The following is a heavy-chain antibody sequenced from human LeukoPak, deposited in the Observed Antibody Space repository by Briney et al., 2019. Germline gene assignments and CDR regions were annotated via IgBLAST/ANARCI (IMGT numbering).Heavy chain of an antibody. Sequence: GASVKVSCKVSGYTFTELSMHWVRQAPGKGLEWMGGFDPEDDEIIYAQRFQGRVTMTEDASTDTAYMELRSLRSEDTAVYYCATETGNFYFYSWGQGTLVTVSS. CDR3: ATETGNFYFYS. V-gene: IGHV1-24*01. CDR1: GYTFTELS. D-gene: IGHD1-7*01. CDR2: FDPEDDEI. J-gene: IGHJ4*02.